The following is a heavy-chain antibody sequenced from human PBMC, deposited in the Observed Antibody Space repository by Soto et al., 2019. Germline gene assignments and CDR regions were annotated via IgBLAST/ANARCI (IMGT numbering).Heavy chain of an antibody. J-gene: IGHJ4*02. CDR3: ARGAVMPDS. D-gene: IGHD3-16*01. V-gene: IGHV3-23*01. CDR1: GFTFDSFA. CDR2: ISASGGST. Sequence: GGSLRLSCAASGFTFDSFAMTWVRQAPGKGLAWVSAISASGGSTFYADSVKGRFTISRDSSKNTLYLQMNSLRAEDTAVYYCARGAVMPDSWGQGTLVTVSS.